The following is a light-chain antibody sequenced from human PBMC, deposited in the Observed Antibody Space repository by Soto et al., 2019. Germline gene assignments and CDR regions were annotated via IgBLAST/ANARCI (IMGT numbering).Light chain of an antibody. J-gene: IGKJ5*01. CDR1: QSISIY. CDR3: QQSYRTVIT. CDR2: GAS. Sequence: DIRMNQSPSSLSASVGDSVTITCRASQSISIYLNWYQQKPGKAPKLLISGASTLQSGVPSRFSGGGSGTDFTLTISSLQPEDFATYYCQQSYRTVITFGQGTRLEIK. V-gene: IGKV1-39*01.